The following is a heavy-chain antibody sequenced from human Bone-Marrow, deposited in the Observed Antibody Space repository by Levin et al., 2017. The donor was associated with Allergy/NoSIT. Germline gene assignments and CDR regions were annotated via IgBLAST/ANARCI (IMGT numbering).Heavy chain of an antibody. V-gene: IGHV1-46*01. D-gene: IGHD3-10*01. CDR2: INPSGGST. CDR3: AREGTMVQGVINYYYYYMDV. J-gene: IGHJ6*03. CDR1: GYTFTSYY. Sequence: GASVKVSCKASGYTFTSYYMHWVRQAPGQGLEWMGIINPSGGSTSYAQKFQGRVTMTRDTSTSTVYMELSSLRSEDTAVYYCAREGTMVQGVINYYYYYMDVWGKGTTVTVSS.